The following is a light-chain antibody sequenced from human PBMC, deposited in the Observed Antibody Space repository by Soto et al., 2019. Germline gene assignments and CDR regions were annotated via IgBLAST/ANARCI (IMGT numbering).Light chain of an antibody. V-gene: IGKV3-11*01. CDR2: DAS. J-gene: IGKJ2*03. Sequence: EIVLTQSPATLSLSPGERATLSCRASQSVSSYLAWYQQKPGQAPRLLIYDASNRATGIPARFSGSGSGTDFTLTISRLEPEDFAVYYCLQRSNWPVGFGQGTKLEIK. CDR1: QSVSSY. CDR3: LQRSNWPVG.